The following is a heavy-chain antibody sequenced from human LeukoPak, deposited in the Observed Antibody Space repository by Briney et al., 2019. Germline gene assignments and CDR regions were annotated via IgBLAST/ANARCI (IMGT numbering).Heavy chain of an antibody. CDR3: ARVLWIRDYGHWYFDL. CDR1: GGPFSGYY. D-gene: IGHD2-21*01. J-gene: IGHJ2*01. CDR2: INHSGST. V-gene: IGHV4-34*01. Sequence: SETLSLTCAVYGGPFSGYYWSWIRQPPGKGLEWIGEINHSGSTNYNPSLKSRVTISVDTSKNQFSLKLSSVTAADTAVYYCARVLWIRDYGHWYFDLWGRGTLVTVSS.